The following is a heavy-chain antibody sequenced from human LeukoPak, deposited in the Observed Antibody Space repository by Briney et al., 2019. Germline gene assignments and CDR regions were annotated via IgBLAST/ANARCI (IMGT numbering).Heavy chain of an antibody. D-gene: IGHD3-10*01. V-gene: IGHV3-7*01. Sequence: GGSLRLSCAASGFTFSSYWMSWVRQAPGKGLEWVANIKXXXXEKYYVDSVKGRFTISRDSAKNSLYLQMNSLRAEDTAVYYCARKGSGVLLWFGELLLGAFDIWGQGTMVTVSS. CDR3: ARKGSGVLLWFGELLLGAFDI. CDR2: IKXXXXEK. CDR1: GFTFSSYW. J-gene: IGHJ3*02.